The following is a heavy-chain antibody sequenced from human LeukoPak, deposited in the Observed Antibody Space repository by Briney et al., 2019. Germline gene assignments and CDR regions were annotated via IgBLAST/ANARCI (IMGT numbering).Heavy chain of an antibody. CDR1: GYTFTNYA. CDR3: AREVYYGSGSYPDY. J-gene: IGHJ4*02. D-gene: IGHD3-10*01. CDR2: INTNTGNP. V-gene: IGHV7-4-1*02. Sequence: ASVKVSCKASGYTFTNYALNWVRQAPGQGLGWMGWINTNTGNPTYAQGFTGRFVFSLDTSVSTAYLQISSLKAEDTAVYYCAREVYYGSGSYPDYWGQGTLVTVSS.